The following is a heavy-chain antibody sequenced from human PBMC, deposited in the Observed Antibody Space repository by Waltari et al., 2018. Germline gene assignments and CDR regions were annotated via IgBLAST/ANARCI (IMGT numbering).Heavy chain of an antibody. CDR2: IIPIFGTA. V-gene: IGHV1-69*01. D-gene: IGHD2-2*01. CDR1: GGTFSSYA. J-gene: IGHJ6*02. CDR3: ARLVVPAATPSPSGMDV. Sequence: QVQLVQSGAEVKKPGSSVKVSCKASGGTFSSYAISWVRQAPGQGLEWMGGIIPIFGTANYAQKFQGRVTITADESTSTAYMELSSLRSEDTAVYYCARLVVPAATPSPSGMDVWGQGTTVTVSS.